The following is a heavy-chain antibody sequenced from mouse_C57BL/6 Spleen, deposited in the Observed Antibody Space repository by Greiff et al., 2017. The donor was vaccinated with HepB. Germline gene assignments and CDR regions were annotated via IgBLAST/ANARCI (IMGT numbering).Heavy chain of an antibody. CDR3: ARGSAGYYPGDY. CDR1: GYAFTNYL. CDR2: INPRSGGT. V-gene: IGHV1-54*01. J-gene: IGHJ4*01. Sequence: QVQLQQSGAELVRPGTSVKVSCKASGYAFTNYLIEWVKQRPGQGLEWIGVINPRSGGTNYNEKFKGKATLTADKSSSTAYMQLSSLTSEDSAVYFCARGSAGYYPGDYWGQGTSVTVSS. D-gene: IGHD2-3*01.